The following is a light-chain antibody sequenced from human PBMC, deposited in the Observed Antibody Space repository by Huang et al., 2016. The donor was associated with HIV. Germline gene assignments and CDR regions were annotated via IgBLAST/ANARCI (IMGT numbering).Light chain of an antibody. CDR1: ENIRRY. Sequence: DIQMTQSPSSLSASVGDRVTITCRASENIRRYLNWYQQKPGKPPKLLIHSASTLQSAVPSRFSGSGSGTDFTLTITSLQPEDFATYYCQGSLSIPHTFGQGTNLEIK. J-gene: IGKJ2*01. CDR3: QGSLSIPHT. V-gene: IGKV1-39*01. CDR2: SAS.